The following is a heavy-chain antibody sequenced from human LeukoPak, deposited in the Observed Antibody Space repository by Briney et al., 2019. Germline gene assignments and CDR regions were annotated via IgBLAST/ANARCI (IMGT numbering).Heavy chain of an antibody. Sequence: SETLSLTCAVYGGSFSGYYWSWIRQPAGKGLEWIGEINHSGSTNYNPSLKSRVTISVDTSKNQFSLKLSSVTAADTAVYYCARVFRIVVVVAARNDAFDIWGQGTMVTVSS. J-gene: IGHJ3*02. D-gene: IGHD2-15*01. CDR2: INHSGST. CDR3: ARVFRIVVVVAARNDAFDI. CDR1: GGSFSGYY. V-gene: IGHV4-34*01.